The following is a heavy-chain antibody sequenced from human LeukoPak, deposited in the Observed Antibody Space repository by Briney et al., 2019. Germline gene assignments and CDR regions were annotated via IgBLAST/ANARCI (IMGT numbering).Heavy chain of an antibody. D-gene: IGHD4-17*01. CDR1: GFTFSSYW. V-gene: IGHV3-7*03. CDR2: IKQDGSEK. J-gene: IGHJ4*02. CDR3: ARDTDYGDDYFDY. Sequence: RGSLRHSCAASGFTFSSYWMSWVRQAPGKGVEGMANIKQDGSEKYYVDSVKGRFTISRDNAKNSLYLQMNSLRAEDTAVYYCARDTDYGDDYFDYWGQGTLVTVSS.